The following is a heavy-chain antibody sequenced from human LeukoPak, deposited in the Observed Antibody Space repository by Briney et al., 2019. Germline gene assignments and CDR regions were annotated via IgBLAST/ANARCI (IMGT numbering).Heavy chain of an antibody. D-gene: IGHD6-13*01. CDR2: IYYSGST. Sequence: PSETLSLTCTVSGGSISSYYWSWLRQPPGKGLEWIGYIYYSGSTNYNPSLKSRVTISVDTSKNQFSLKLSSVTAADTAVYYCARGLMMAVAGRGEFHYWGEGTLVTVSS. CDR3: ARGLMMAVAGRGEFHY. J-gene: IGHJ4*02. CDR1: GGSISSYY. V-gene: IGHV4-59*01.